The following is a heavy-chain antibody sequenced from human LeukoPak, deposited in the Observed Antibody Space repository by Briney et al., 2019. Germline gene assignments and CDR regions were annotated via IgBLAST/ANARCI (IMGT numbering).Heavy chain of an antibody. D-gene: IGHD4-17*01. Sequence: SETLSLTCIVSGGSISSYYWSWIRQPPGKGLEWLGYIYYSGSTNYNPSLKSRVTISVDTSKNQFSLKLSSVTAADTAVYYCARARREYGDSIPIDYWGPRTLVTVSS. CDR2: IYYSGST. J-gene: IGHJ4*02. V-gene: IGHV4-59*01. CDR1: GGSISSYY. CDR3: ARARREYGDSIPIDY.